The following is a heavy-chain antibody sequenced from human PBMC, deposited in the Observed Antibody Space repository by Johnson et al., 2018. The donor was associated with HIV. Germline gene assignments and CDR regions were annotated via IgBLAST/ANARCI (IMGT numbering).Heavy chain of an antibody. J-gene: IGHJ3*02. CDR2: ISYDGSNK. D-gene: IGHD2/OR15-2a*01. CDR1: GFTFSNYG. Sequence: QVQLVESGGGVVQPGRSLRLSCVASGFTFSNYGMHWVRQAPGKGLEWVAVISYDGSNKYYADSVKDRFTISRDNSKNTLYLQMNSLRAEDTAVYYCAKAIGDAFDIWGQGTMVTVSS. V-gene: IGHV3-30*18. CDR3: AKAIGDAFDI.